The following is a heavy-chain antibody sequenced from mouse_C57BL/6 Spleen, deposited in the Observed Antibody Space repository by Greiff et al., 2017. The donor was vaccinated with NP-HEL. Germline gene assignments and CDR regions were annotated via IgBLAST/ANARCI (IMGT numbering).Heavy chain of an antibody. D-gene: IGHD2-5*01. Sequence: VKLQQPGAELVKPGASVKLSCKASGYTFTSYWMHWVKQRPGRGLEWIGRIDPNSGGTKYNEKFKSKATLTVDKPSSTAYMQLSSLTSEDSAVYYCARRDSNHAMDYWGQGTSVTVSS. CDR3: ARRDSNHAMDY. J-gene: IGHJ4*01. CDR2: IDPNSGGT. CDR1: GYTFTSYW. V-gene: IGHV1-72*01.